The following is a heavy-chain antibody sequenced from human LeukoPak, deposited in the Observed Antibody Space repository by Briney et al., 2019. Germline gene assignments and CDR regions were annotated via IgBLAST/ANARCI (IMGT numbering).Heavy chain of an antibody. D-gene: IGHD3-22*01. Sequence: GGSLRLSCAASGFTVSSNYMSWVRQAPGKGLEWASVIYSGGSTYYADSVKGRFTISRDNSKNTLYLQMNSLRAEDTAVYYCARVGYDSSGYYYDGSGYFDYWGQGTLVTVSS. J-gene: IGHJ4*02. CDR1: GFTVSSNY. CDR3: ARVGYDSSGYYYDGSGYFDY. V-gene: IGHV3-53*01. CDR2: IYSGGST.